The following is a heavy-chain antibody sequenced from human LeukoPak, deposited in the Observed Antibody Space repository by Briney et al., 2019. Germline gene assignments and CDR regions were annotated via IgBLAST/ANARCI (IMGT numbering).Heavy chain of an antibody. D-gene: IGHD7-27*01. V-gene: IGHV4-39*01. Sequence: SETLSLTCTVSGGSISSSSYYLGWIRQPPGKGLEWIGSIYYSGSTYHNPSLKSRVTISVDTSRNQFSLKLSSVTAADTAVYYCARQFAGAHAFDIWGQGTMVTVSS. CDR2: IYYSGST. CDR1: GGSISSSSYY. J-gene: IGHJ3*02. CDR3: ARQFAGAHAFDI.